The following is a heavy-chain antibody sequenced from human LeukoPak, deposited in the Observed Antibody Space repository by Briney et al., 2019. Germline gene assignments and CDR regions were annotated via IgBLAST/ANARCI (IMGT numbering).Heavy chain of an antibody. CDR2: ISWNSGSI. CDR3: ARGGSVFDY. Sequence: GGSLRLSCAASGFTFDDYAMHWVRQAPGKGLEWVSGISWNSGSIGYVDSVKGRFTISRDNAKNSLYLQMNSLRAEDTAVYYCARGGSVFDYWGQGTLVTVSS. J-gene: IGHJ4*02. CDR1: GFTFDDYA. V-gene: IGHV3-9*01.